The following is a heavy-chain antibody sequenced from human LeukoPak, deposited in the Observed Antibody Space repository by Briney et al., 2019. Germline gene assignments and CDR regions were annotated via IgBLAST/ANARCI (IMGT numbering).Heavy chain of an antibody. Sequence: GGSLRLSCAASGFTFKTHTMNWVRQAPGKGLEWVSYISSSSSTIYYADSVKGRFTISRDNAKNSLYLQMNSLRAEDTAVYYCARTGGGYCSSTSCPKRKDYYYYYMDVWGKGTTVTVSS. D-gene: IGHD2-2*03. V-gene: IGHV3-48*01. CDR2: ISSSSSTI. CDR3: ARTGGGYCSSTSCPKRKDYYYYYMDV. J-gene: IGHJ6*03. CDR1: GFTFKTHT.